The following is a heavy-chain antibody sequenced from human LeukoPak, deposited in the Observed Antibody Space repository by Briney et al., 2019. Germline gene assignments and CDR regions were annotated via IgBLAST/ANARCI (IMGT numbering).Heavy chain of an antibody. J-gene: IGHJ6*02. CDR2: IGTTGDT. D-gene: IGHD3-9*01. V-gene: IGHV3-13*04. CDR3: ARAYILTGYHMDV. CDR1: GFPFSGYD. Sequence: GGSLRLSCAASGFPFSGYDMHWVRQTTGEGLEWVSAIGTTGDTYYAGSEKGRFTISRENGKNSLHLQMNSLRTGDTAVYYCARAYILTGYHMDVWGRGTTVTVSS.